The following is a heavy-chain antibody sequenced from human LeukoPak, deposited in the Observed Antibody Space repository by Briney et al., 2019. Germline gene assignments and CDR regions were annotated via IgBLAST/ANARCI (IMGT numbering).Heavy chain of an antibody. CDR1: GFTFSSYS. CDR2: ISSSSSYI. V-gene: IGHV3-21*01. Sequence: GGSLRLSCAASGFTFSSYSMNWVRQAPGKGLEWVSSISSSSSYIYYADSVKGRFTISRDNAKNSLYLQMNSLRAEDTAVYYCARDNAAAAGTRFDYWGQGTLVTVSP. D-gene: IGHD6-13*01. CDR3: ARDNAAAAGTRFDY. J-gene: IGHJ4*02.